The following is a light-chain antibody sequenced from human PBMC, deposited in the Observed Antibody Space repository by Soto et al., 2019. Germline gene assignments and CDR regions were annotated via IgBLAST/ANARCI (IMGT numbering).Light chain of an antibody. J-gene: IGLJ3*02. CDR2: SNN. V-gene: IGLV1-44*01. CDR1: SSNIGSNT. Sequence: QLVLTQPPSASGAPGQRVTISCSGSSSNIGSNTVNWYQQFPGTAPRVLMYSNNQRPSGVPDRFSGSKSGTSVFLAISGLQSDDEADYSCAAWDDSLDGPVFGGGTKLTVL. CDR3: AAWDDSLDGPV.